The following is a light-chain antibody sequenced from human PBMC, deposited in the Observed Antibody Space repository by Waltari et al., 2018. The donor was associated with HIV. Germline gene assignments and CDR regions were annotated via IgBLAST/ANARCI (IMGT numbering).Light chain of an antibody. J-gene: IGKJ1*01. Sequence: DIQMTQSPSTLSASVGDRVTITCRASQSISSWLVWYQQKPGKAPKLLIYKASNLESGVPSRFSGSGSGTEFTLTISGLQPDDFATYYCLQYDTYSRTFGQGTRVEIK. CDR2: KAS. V-gene: IGKV1-5*03. CDR1: QSISSW. CDR3: LQYDTYSRT.